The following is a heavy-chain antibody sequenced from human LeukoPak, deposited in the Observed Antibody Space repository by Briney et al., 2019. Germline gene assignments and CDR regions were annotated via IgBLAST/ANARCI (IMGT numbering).Heavy chain of an antibody. Sequence: QPGGSLRLSCAASGFTFSSCAMSWVRQAPGKGLEWVSSISGSGGSTYYADSVKGRFTISRDNSKNTLYLQMNSLRAEDTAVYYCAKFYYDFWSGYPHLDYWGQGTLVTVSS. V-gene: IGHV3-23*01. CDR2: ISGSGGST. J-gene: IGHJ4*02. CDR3: AKFYYDFWSGYPHLDY. D-gene: IGHD3-3*01. CDR1: GFTFSSCA.